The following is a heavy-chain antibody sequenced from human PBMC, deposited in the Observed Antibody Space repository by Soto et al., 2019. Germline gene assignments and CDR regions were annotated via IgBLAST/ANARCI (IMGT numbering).Heavy chain of an antibody. Sequence: GGSLRLSCAASGFTFSSYSMNWVRQAPGKGLEWVSYISSSSSTIYYADSVKGRFTISRDNAKNSLYLQMNSLRAEDTAVYYCARGGGSSWYEVARFDPWGQGTLVTVSS. CDR1: GFTFSSYS. D-gene: IGHD6-13*01. CDR3: ARGGGSSWYEVARFDP. J-gene: IGHJ5*02. V-gene: IGHV3-48*01. CDR2: ISSSSSTI.